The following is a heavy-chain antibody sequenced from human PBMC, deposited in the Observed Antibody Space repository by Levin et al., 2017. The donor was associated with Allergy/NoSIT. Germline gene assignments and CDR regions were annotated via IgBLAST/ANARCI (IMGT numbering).Heavy chain of an antibody. CDR3: ARGRGGYYYGLGTYSSYFDY. CDR1: GGSFSGYY. CDR2: INQSGST. Sequence: SETLSLTCGVYGGSFSGYYWSWIRQPPGKGLEWIGEINQSGSTHYNPSLKSRVTISVDTSKNQFSLKLSSVTAADTAVYYCARGRGGYYYGLGTYSSYFDYWGQGSLVTVSS. V-gene: IGHV4-34*01. D-gene: IGHD3-10*01. J-gene: IGHJ4*02.